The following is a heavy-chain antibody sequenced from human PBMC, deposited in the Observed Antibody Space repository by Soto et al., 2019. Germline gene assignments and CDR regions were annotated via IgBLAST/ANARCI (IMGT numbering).Heavy chain of an antibody. CDR2: VIPIFDVT. J-gene: IGHJ4*02. D-gene: IGHD6-13*01. CDR3: ARDRDNSNWPNFDY. V-gene: IGHV1-69*02. Sequence: QVQLVQSGSEVKKPGSSVKVSCKASGGTFSIYTISWVRQAPGQGLEWMGRVIPIFDVTSYAQRFQGRVTIPADKSKTTAYMELSSLRSEDTAVYYCARDRDNSNWPNFDYWGQGTLVTVSS. CDR1: GGTFSIYT.